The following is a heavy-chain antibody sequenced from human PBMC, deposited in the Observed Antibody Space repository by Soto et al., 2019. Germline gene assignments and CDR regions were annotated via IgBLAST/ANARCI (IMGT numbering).Heavy chain of an antibody. CDR3: ARYYYDSSGYYPLPFDP. CDR2: INSDGSST. Sequence: GGSLRLSCAASGFTFSSYWMHWVRQAPGKGLVWVSRINSDGSSTSYADSVKGRFTISRDNAKNTLYLQMNSLRAEDTAVYYCARYYYDSSGYYPLPFDPWGQGTLVTVSS. D-gene: IGHD3-22*01. CDR1: GFTFSSYW. V-gene: IGHV3-74*01. J-gene: IGHJ5*02.